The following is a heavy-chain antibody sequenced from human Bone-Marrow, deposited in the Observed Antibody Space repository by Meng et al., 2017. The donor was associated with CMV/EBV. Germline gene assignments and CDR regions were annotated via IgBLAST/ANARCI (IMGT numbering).Heavy chain of an antibody. Sequence: ASVKVSCKASGYTFTGYGISWLRLAPGQGLEWMAWISAYNGKTNYAQKFQGRVTMTTDTSTTTAYVELRSLRSDDTAVYYCARDGPDYGDYVNFDYWGQGTLVTVSS. CDR2: ISAYNGKT. D-gene: IGHD4-17*01. CDR1: GYTFTGYG. CDR3: ARDGPDYGDYVNFDY. V-gene: IGHV1-18*01. J-gene: IGHJ4*02.